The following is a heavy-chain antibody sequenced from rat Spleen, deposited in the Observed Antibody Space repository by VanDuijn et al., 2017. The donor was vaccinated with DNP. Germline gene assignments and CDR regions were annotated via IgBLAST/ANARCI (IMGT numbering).Heavy chain of an antibody. Sequence: EVQLVESGGGLVQPGRSLKLSCAASGFTFSAYYMAWVRQAPEKGLEWVATISYDGSRIYHRDSVQDRFTISRDNAKSTLYLQMDSLRSEDTATYYCARRGYYGLSYYFDYWGQGVMVTVSS. CDR3: ARRGYYGLSYYFDY. D-gene: IGHD1-6*01. V-gene: IGHV5-7*01. CDR1: GFTFSAYY. CDR2: ISYDGSRI. J-gene: IGHJ2*01.